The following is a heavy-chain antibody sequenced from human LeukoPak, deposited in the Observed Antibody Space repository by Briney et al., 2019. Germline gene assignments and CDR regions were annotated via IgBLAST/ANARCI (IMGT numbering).Heavy chain of an antibody. Sequence: PSETLSLTCAVSGYSISSGYYWGWIRQPPGKGLEWIGSIYHSGSTYYNPSLKSRVTISVDTSKNQFSLKLSSVTAADTAVYYCARQAGGYSCGYYYYYYMDVWGKGTTVTVSS. V-gene: IGHV4-38-2*01. J-gene: IGHJ6*03. D-gene: IGHD5-18*01. CDR1: GYSISSGYY. CDR2: IYHSGST. CDR3: ARQAGGYSCGYYYYYYMDV.